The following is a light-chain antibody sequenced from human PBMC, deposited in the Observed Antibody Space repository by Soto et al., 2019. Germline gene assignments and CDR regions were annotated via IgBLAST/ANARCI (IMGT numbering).Light chain of an antibody. CDR1: HTVSSSY. J-gene: IGKJ1*01. CDR2: GAS. CDR3: QQYDSSPWT. V-gene: IGKV3-20*01. Sequence: EIGLTQSPGILSLSPGDRATLSCRASHTVSSSYLAWYQQKPGQAPRLLIYGASSRATGVPDRFSGSGSGTDFTLTISRLESEDFAVYYCQQYDSSPWTFGQGTKVEIK.